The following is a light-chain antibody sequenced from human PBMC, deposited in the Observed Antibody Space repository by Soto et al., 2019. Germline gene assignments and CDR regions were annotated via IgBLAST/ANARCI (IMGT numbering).Light chain of an antibody. V-gene: IGKV1-39*01. Sequence: DIQMTPSPSSLSASVGDRVTITCRASQSIRSYLNWYQQKPGKAPKLLIYAESSLQSGVPSSFSGSVSMKEITHTISSLQPEDIATYFCQQSYSTPRTFGQGTKWEIK. CDR3: QQSYSTPRT. CDR2: AES. CDR1: QSIRSY. J-gene: IGKJ1*01.